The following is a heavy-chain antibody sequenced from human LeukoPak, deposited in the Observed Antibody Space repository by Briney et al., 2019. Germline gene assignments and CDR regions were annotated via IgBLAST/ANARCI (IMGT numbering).Heavy chain of an antibody. CDR2: IYTSGST. Sequence: SETLSLTCPASGGSISSYYWRWVRQPPGQGLEWLGRIYTSGSTNYNPALKNRVTMSVDTSKNQFSLKLSSVTAGDRAVYYCARDPYYGDEQGWFDPWGQGTLVSVSS. V-gene: IGHV4-4*07. CDR3: ARDPYYGDEQGWFDP. D-gene: IGHD4-17*01. J-gene: IGHJ5*02. CDR1: GGSISSYY.